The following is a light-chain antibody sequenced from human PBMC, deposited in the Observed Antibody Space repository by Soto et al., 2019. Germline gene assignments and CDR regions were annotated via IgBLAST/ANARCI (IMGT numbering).Light chain of an antibody. CDR3: QQYGSSQT. CDR2: GAS. Sequence: EIVMTQSPATLSVSPGERATLSCRASQSVSSDLAWYQQKPGQAPRLLIYGASSRATGIPDRFSGSGSGTDFTLTISRLEPEDFAVYYCQQYGSSQTFGGGTKVDIK. V-gene: IGKV3-20*01. CDR1: QSVSSD. J-gene: IGKJ4*01.